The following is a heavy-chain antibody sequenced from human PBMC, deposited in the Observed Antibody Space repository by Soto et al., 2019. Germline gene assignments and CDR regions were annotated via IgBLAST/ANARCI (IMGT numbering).Heavy chain of an antibody. CDR1: GYTFTGYY. J-gene: IGHJ6*02. D-gene: IGHD2-2*01. V-gene: IGHV1-2*04. CDR3: ARALIVVVPAAQNNYYYYYGMDV. CDR2: INPNSGGT. Sequence: ASVKVSCKASGYTFTGYYMHWVRQAPGQGLEWMGWINPNSGGTNYAQKFQGWVTMTRDTSISTAYMELSRLRSDDTAVYYCARALIVVVPAAQNNYYYYYGMDVWGQGTTVTVSS.